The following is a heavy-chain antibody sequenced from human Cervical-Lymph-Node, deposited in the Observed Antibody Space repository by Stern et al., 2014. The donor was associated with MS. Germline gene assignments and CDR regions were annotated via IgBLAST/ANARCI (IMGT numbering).Heavy chain of an antibody. V-gene: IGHV4-61*02. CDR2: IHPSGSA. D-gene: IGHD5-18*01. J-gene: IGHJ4*02. CDR1: GGSISSGSDY. Sequence: VQLLESGPGLVKPSQTLSLTCTVSGGSISSGSDYWSWIRQPVGKGLEWIGHIHPSGSAFYPPSLKSRVTISTDTSMNQFSLELNSATAADTAIYYCASGYRIFDYWGQGILVTVSS. CDR3: ASGYRIFDY.